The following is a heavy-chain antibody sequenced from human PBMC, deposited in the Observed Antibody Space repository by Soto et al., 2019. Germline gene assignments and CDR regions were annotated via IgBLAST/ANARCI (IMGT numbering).Heavy chain of an antibody. D-gene: IGHD3-22*01. CDR1: GGSISSYY. J-gene: IGHJ4*02. V-gene: IGHV4-59*01. CDR3: ARGGLDYDSSGYYTNFDY. CDR2: IYYSGST. Sequence: PSETLSLTCTVSGGSISSYYWSWIRQPPGKGLEWIGYIYYSGSTNYNPSLKSRVTISVDTSKNQFSLKLSSVTAADTAVYYCARGGLDYDSSGYYTNFDYWGQGTLVTVSS.